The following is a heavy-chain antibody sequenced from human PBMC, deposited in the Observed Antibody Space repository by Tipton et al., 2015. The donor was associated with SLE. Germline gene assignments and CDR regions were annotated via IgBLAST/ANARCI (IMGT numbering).Heavy chain of an antibody. CDR1: GFFFSSYA. D-gene: IGHD2-2*01. V-gene: IGHV3-23*01. Sequence: SLRPSCAASGFFFSSYAMNWVRQAPGKGLEWVSTISGSGDSTYYADSVKGRFTISRDNSKNTLYLQMNSLRAEDTAVYYCAREEYQLLGGTIDYWGQGTLVTVSS. CDR2: ISGSGDST. J-gene: IGHJ4*02. CDR3: AREEYQLLGGTIDY.